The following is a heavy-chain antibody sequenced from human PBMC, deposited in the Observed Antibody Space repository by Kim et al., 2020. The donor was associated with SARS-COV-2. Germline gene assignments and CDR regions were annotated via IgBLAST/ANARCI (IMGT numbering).Heavy chain of an antibody. D-gene: IGHD6-13*01. CDR2: INPSSGST. CDR3: ARDLGRSWGYDAFDI. V-gene: IGHV1-46*01. J-gene: IGHJ3*02. Sequence: ASVKVSCKASGYTFTSYDMRWVRQAPGQGLEWMGIINPSSGSTSYAQKFQGRVTMTRDTSTSTVYMELSSLRSEDTAVYYCARDLGRSWGYDAFDIWGQGTMVSVSS. CDR1: GYTFTSYD.